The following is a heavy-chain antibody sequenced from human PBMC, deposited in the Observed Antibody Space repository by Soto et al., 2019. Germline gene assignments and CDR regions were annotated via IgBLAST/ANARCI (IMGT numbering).Heavy chain of an antibody. Sequence: SETLSLTCTVSGGSISSYYWSGIRQPPGKGLEWIGYIYYSGSTNYNPSLKSRVTISVDTSKNQFSLKLSSVTAADTAVYYCARRQDGYNDYWGQGTLVTVSS. CDR3: ARRQDGYNDY. V-gene: IGHV4-59*08. D-gene: IGHD1-20*01. CDR1: GGSISSYY. CDR2: IYYSGST. J-gene: IGHJ4*02.